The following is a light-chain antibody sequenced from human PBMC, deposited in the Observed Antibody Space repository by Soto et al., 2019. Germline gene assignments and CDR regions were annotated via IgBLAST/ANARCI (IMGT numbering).Light chain of an antibody. CDR2: KAS. J-gene: IGKJ1*01. Sequence: DIQKPQSPSTLSASVGDRVTITCRASQSISSWLAWYQQKPGKAPKLLIYKASSLESGVPSRFSGSGSGTEFTLTISSLQPDDFATYYCQQYNSLWTFGQGTKVDIK. V-gene: IGKV1-5*03. CDR1: QSISSW. CDR3: QQYNSLWT.